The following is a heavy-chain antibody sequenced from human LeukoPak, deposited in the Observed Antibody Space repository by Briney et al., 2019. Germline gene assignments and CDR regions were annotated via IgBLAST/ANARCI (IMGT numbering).Heavy chain of an antibody. CDR2: INHSGNT. CDR1: GGSFSGYY. J-gene: IGHJ6*03. V-gene: IGHV4-34*01. Sequence: SETLSLTCAVYGGSFSGYYWSWIRQPPGKGLEWIGEINHSGNTNYNPSLKSGVTISVDTSKNQFSLNLSSVTAADTSVYYCARALTVTDQPFMDVWGRGTTVTVSS. CDR3: ARALTVTDQPFMDV. D-gene: IGHD4-17*01.